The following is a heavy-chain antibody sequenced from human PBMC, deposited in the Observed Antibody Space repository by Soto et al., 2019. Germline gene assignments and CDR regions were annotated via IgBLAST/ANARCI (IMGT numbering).Heavy chain of an antibody. V-gene: IGHV3-23*01. CDR1: GFTFSSYA. CDR2: ISGSGGST. D-gene: IGHD3-3*01. J-gene: IGHJ4*02. CDR3: AKDHLECWSGYTYYFDY. Sequence: GGSLRLSCAASGFTFSSYAMSWVRQAPGKGLEWVSAISGSGGSTYYADSVKGRFTISRDNSKNTLYLQMNSLRAEDTAVYYCAKDHLECWSGYTYYFDYWGQGTLVTVSS.